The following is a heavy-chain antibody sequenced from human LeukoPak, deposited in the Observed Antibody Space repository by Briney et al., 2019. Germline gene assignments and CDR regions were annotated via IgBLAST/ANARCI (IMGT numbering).Heavy chain of an antibody. J-gene: IGHJ6*03. CDR2: ISSSSSSI. Sequence: GGSLRLSCAASGLRFSDYYVSWIRQAPGKGLEWVSFISSSSSSIYYADSVKGRFTISRDNAKNSLYLQMNSLRAEDTAVYYCAKVRRLYYDFWSGFGDYYMDVWGKGTTVTVSS. CDR1: GLRFSDYY. CDR3: AKVRRLYYDFWSGFGDYYMDV. V-gene: IGHV3-11*01. D-gene: IGHD3-3*01.